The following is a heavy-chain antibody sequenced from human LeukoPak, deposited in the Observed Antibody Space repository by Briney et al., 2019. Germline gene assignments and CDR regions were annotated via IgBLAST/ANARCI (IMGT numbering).Heavy chain of an antibody. Sequence: SVKVSCKASGGTFSSYAISWVRQAPGQGLEWMGRIIPIFGTANYAQKFRGRVTITTDESTSTAYMELSSLRSEDTAVYYCAKEGLRFLEWWGQGTLVTVSS. CDR3: AKEGLRFLEW. V-gene: IGHV1-69*05. J-gene: IGHJ4*02. CDR2: IIPIFGTA. D-gene: IGHD3-3*01. CDR1: GGTFSSYA.